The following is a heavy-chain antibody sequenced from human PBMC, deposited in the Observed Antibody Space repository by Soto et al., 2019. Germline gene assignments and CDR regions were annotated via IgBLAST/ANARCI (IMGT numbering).Heavy chain of an antibody. D-gene: IGHD2-2*01. Sequence: QVQLVQSGAEEKKPGASVKVSCKASGYTFTSYAMHWVRQAPGQRLEWMGWINAGNGNTKYSQKFQGRGTITRDTPASTAYMELRSLISEDTAVYYCASSYCISTSCPPYYGMDVW. V-gene: IGHV1-3*05. CDR1: GYTFTSYA. J-gene: IGHJ6*01. CDR2: INAGNGNT. CDR3: ASSYCISTSCPPYYGMDV.